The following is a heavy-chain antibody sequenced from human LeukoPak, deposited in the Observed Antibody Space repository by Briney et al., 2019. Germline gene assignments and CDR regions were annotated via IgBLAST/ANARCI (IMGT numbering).Heavy chain of an antibody. V-gene: IGHV4-34*01. CDR1: GGFFSGYY. J-gene: IGHJ4*02. D-gene: IGHD6-13*01. CDR2: INHSGST. CDR3: AITGYSSSYDY. Sequence: SETLSLTCAVYGGFFSGYYWSWIRQPPGKGLEWIGEINHSGSTNYNPSLKSRVTISVDTSKNQFSLKLSSVTAADTAVYYCAITGYSSSYDYWGQGTLVTVSS.